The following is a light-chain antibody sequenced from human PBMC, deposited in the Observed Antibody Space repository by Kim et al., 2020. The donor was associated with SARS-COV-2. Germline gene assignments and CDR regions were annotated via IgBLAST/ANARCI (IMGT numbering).Light chain of an antibody. J-gene: IGKJ4*01. CDR2: AAS. CDR1: QSISNY. Sequence: ASVGDRVTITCRASQSISNYFNWYQQKPGKAPKLLIYAASSLQPGVPSRFSGSGSGTDFTLTIGNPQPEDFATYYCQQTYSSPLTFGGGTKVDIK. CDR3: QQTYSSPLT. V-gene: IGKV1-39*01.